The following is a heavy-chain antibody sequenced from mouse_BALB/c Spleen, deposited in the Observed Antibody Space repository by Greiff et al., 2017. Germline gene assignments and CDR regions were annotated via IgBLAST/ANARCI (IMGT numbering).Heavy chain of an antibody. CDR1: SYTFTSYW. CDR3: ARSAYGSSYVEAMDY. V-gene: IGHV1S81*02. J-gene: IGHJ4*01. Sequence: VQLQQPGAELVKPGASVKLSCKASSYTFTSYWMHWVKQRPGQGLEWIGEINPSNGRTNYNEKFKSKATLTVDKSSSTAYMQLSSLTSEDSAVYYCARSAYGSSYVEAMDYWGQGTSVTVSS. D-gene: IGHD1-1*01. CDR2: INPSNGRT.